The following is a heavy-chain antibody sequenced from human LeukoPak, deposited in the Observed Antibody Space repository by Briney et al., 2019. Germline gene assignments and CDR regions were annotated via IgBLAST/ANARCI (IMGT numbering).Heavy chain of an antibody. D-gene: IGHD2-2*01. V-gene: IGHV3-15*01. CDR2: IKSKTDGETT. J-gene: IGHJ6*02. CDR1: GFTFTNAW. Sequence: GGSLRLSCAASGFTFTNAWMSWVRQAPGKGPEWVGRIKSKTDGETTEYATRVKGRFTISRDDSKNTLYLQMNSLKTEDTAVYFCTTGHENTHCSSLSCHLDSYHYYGMDVWGQGTTVTVSS. CDR3: TTGHENTHCSSLSCHLDSYHYYGMDV.